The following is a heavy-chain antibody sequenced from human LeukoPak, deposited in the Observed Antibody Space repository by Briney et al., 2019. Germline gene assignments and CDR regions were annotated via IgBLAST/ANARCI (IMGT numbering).Heavy chain of an antibody. CDR1: GGSFSGYY. D-gene: IGHD2-2*01. CDR2: INHSGST. Sequence: PSETLSLTCAVYGGSFSGYYWSWIRQPPGKGLEWIGEINHSGSTNYNPSLKSRVTISVDTSKNQFSLKLSSVTAADTAVYYCARVIVVVPAAPRGAFDIWGQGTMVTVSS. V-gene: IGHV4-34*01. J-gene: IGHJ3*02. CDR3: ARVIVVVPAAPRGAFDI.